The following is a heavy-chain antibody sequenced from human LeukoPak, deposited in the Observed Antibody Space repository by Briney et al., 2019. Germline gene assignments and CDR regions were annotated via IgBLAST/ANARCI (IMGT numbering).Heavy chain of an antibody. J-gene: IGHJ3*02. CDR2: IKEDESEK. V-gene: IGHV3-7*01. Sequence: GGSLRLSCTVSGFTFSNYWMSWVRQAPGKGLEWVANIKEDESEKYYVDSVKGRCTISRDNAKNSLYLQMNSLRAEDTAVYYCARGVYACDIWGQGTMITVSS. CDR3: ARGVYACDI. D-gene: IGHD6-13*01. CDR1: GFTFSNYW.